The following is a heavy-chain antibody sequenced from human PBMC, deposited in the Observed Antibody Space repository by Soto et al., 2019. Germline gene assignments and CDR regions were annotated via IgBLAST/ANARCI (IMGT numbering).Heavy chain of an antibody. CDR3: ARVGRYYDSSGYYFQH. CDR2: IYHSGST. J-gene: IGHJ1*01. Sequence: LSLTCAVSGGSISSSNWWSWVRQPPGKGLEWIGEIYHSGSTNYNPSLKSRVTISVDKSKNQFSLKLSSVTAADTAVYYCARVGRYYDSSGYYFQHWGQGTLVTVSS. CDR1: GGSISSSNW. D-gene: IGHD3-22*01. V-gene: IGHV4-4*02.